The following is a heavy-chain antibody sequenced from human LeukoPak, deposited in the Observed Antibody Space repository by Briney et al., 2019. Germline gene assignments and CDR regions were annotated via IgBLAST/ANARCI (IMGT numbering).Heavy chain of an antibody. Sequence: SETLSLTCTVSGGFISSYYWSWIRQPAGKGLEWIGRIYTSGSTNYNPSLKSRVTMSVDTSKNQFSLKLSSVTAADTAVYYCARGHSSSWYLAFDIWGQGTMVTVSS. D-gene: IGHD6-13*01. CDR1: GGFISSYY. CDR3: ARGHSSSWYLAFDI. V-gene: IGHV4-4*07. CDR2: IYTSGST. J-gene: IGHJ3*02.